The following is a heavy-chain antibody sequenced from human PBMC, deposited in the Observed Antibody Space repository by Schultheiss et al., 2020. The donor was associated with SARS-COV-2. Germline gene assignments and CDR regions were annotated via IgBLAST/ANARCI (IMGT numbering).Heavy chain of an antibody. J-gene: IGHJ4*02. D-gene: IGHD3-3*01. CDR2: ISGSGGST. V-gene: IGHV3-21*01. CDR1: GFTFSSYG. CDR3: ARGLAYYDFWSGYYNRAVAGSSSLDY. Sequence: GGSLRLSCAASGFTFSSYGMHWVRQAPGKGLEWVSAISGSGGSTYYADSVKGRFTISRDNAKNSLYLQMNSLKTEDTAVYYCARGLAYYDFWSGYYNRAVAGSSSLDYWGQGTLVTVSS.